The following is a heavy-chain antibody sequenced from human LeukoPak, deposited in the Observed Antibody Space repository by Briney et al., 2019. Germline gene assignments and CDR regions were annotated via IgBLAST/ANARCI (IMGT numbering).Heavy chain of an antibody. CDR3: ARVSRSWSGYYPYYFDY. CDR1: GGSISSYY. D-gene: IGHD3-3*01. Sequence: SETLSLTCTVSGGSISSYYWSWIRQPPGKGLEWIGYIYYSGSTNYNPSLKSRVTISVDTSKNQFSLKLSSVTAADTAVYYCARVSRSWSGYYPYYFDYWGQGTPVTVSS. CDR2: IYYSGST. J-gene: IGHJ4*02. V-gene: IGHV4-59*01.